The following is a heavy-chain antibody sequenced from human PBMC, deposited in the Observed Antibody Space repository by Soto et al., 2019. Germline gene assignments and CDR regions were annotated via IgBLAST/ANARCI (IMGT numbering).Heavy chain of an antibody. CDR1: GFTFSSYA. Sequence: GGSLRLSCAASGFTFSSYAMRWVRQAPGKGLEWVAAISGSGGSTYYADSVKGRFTISRDNSKNTLYLQMNSLRAEDTAVYYCAKGPPLGYCSGGSCYPWFDPWGQGTLVTVSS. CDR3: AKGPPLGYCSGGSCYPWFDP. J-gene: IGHJ5*02. CDR2: ISGSGGST. D-gene: IGHD2-15*01. V-gene: IGHV3-23*01.